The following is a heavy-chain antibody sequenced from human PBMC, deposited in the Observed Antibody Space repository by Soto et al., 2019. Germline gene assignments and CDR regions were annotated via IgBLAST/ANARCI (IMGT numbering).Heavy chain of an antibody. Sequence: GGSLILSCAASGFTFSSYGMHWVRQAPGKGLEWVAVISYDGSNKYYADSVKGRFTISRDNSKNTLYLQMNSLRAEDTAVYYCAKDSEDIAVTLWGYFQHWGQGTLVTVSS. CDR1: GFTFSSYG. D-gene: IGHD6-19*01. CDR3: AKDSEDIAVTLWGYFQH. V-gene: IGHV3-30*18. CDR2: ISYDGSNK. J-gene: IGHJ1*01.